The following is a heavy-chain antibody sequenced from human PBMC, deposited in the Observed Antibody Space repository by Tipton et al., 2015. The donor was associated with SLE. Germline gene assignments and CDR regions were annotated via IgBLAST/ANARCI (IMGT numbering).Heavy chain of an antibody. Sequence: SLRLSCAASGFTVSSNYMSWVRQAPGKGLEWVSVIYSGGSTYYADSVKGRFTISRDNAKNSLYLQMNSLRAEDTAVYYCANARWIVGATRGPGMDFQHWGQGTLVTVSS. CDR2: IYSGGST. D-gene: IGHD1-26*01. J-gene: IGHJ1*01. CDR3: ANARWIVGATRGPGMDFQH. CDR1: GFTVSSNY. V-gene: IGHV3-53*01.